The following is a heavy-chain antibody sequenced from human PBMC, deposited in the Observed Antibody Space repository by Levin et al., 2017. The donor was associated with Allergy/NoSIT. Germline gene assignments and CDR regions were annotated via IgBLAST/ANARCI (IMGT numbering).Heavy chain of an antibody. CDR3: APRYSSSWYPYYFDY. J-gene: IGHJ4*02. V-gene: IGHV3-23*01. D-gene: IGHD6-13*01. CDR1: GFTFSSYA. Sequence: PGVSLRLSCAASGFTFSSYAMSWVRQAPGKGLEWVSAISGSGGSTYYADSVKGRFTISRDNSKNTLYLQMNSLRAEDTAVYYCAPRYSSSWYPYYFDYWGQGTLVTVSS. CDR2: ISGSGGST.